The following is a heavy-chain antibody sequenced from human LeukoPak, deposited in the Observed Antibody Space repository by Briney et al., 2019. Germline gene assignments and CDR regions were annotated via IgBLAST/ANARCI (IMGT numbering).Heavy chain of an antibody. CDR2: IYYSGST. V-gene: IGHV4-61*08. CDR3: ARAVITMIGGYFDY. CDR1: GGSISSGDYY. Sequence: SETLSLTCTVSGGSISSGDYYWSWIRQPPGKGLEWIGYIYYSGSTYYNPSLKSRVTISVDTSKNQFSLKLSSVTAADTAVYYCARAVITMIGGYFDYWGQGTLVTVSS. D-gene: IGHD3-22*01. J-gene: IGHJ4*02.